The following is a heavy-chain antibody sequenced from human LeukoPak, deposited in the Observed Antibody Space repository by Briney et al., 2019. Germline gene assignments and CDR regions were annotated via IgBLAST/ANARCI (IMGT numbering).Heavy chain of an antibody. J-gene: IGHJ4*02. V-gene: IGHV1-69*05. CDR1: GGTFSSYA. Sequence: GASVKVSCKASGGTFSSYAISWVRQAPGQGLEWMGGIIPIFGTANYAQKFQGRVTITTDEPTSTAYMELSSLRSEDTAVYYCARVGGITGTTDWGQGTLVTVSS. D-gene: IGHD1-7*01. CDR2: IIPIFGTA. CDR3: ARVGGITGTTD.